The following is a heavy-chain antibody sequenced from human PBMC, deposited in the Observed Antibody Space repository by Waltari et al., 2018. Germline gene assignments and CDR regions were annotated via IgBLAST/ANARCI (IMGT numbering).Heavy chain of an antibody. CDR3: ARGVTVGRNFDY. V-gene: IGHV3-48*04. CDR1: GFPFRSYS. CDR2: ISSSSSTI. D-gene: IGHD1-26*01. Sequence: EVQLVESGGGLVQPGGPLRLSCAASGFPFRSYSRTWVRQAPGKGLEWVSYISSSSSTIYYADSVKGRFTISRDNAKNSLYLQMNSLRAEDTAVYYCARGVTVGRNFDYWGQGTLVTVSS. J-gene: IGHJ4*02.